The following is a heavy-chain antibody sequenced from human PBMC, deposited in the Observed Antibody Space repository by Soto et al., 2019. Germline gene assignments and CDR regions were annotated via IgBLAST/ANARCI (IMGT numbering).Heavy chain of an antibody. CDR1: GGPFSSYA. D-gene: IGHD2-2*01. V-gene: IGHV1-69*01. J-gene: IGHJ6*02. Sequence: QVQLVQSGAEVKKPGSSVKVSCKASGGPFSSYAISWVRQAPGQGLAWMGGIIPIFGTANYAQKFQGRVTINADESTSTAYMELSSMRSEDTAVYYCERAVVVVPAALYYYYGMDVWGQGTTVTVSS. CDR2: IIPIFGTA. CDR3: ERAVVVVPAALYYYYGMDV.